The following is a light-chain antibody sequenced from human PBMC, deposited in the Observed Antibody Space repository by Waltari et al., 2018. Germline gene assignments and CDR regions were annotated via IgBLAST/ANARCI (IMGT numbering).Light chain of an antibody. Sequence: EIVWTQSPATLSLSPGERATLSCRASQSVSSYLAWYQQKPGQAPRLLIYDTSIRATGIPARFSGRGSGTDFTLTISSLEPEDFAVYYCQQRSIWPQWTFGQVTKVEIK. CDR1: QSVSSY. V-gene: IGKV3-11*01. CDR3: QQRSIWPQWT. CDR2: DTS. J-gene: IGKJ1*01.